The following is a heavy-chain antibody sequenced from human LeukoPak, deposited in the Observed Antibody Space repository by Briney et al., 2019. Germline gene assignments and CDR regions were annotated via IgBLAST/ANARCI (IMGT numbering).Heavy chain of an antibody. CDR1: GGSISSYY. V-gene: IGHV4-4*07. CDR2: IYTSGST. Sequence: PSETLSLTCPVPGGSISSYYWSWIRQPAGKGLEWIGRIYTSGSTHYNPSLKSRVTMSVDTSKNQFSLKLSSVTAADTAVYYCARDQGYCSGGSCRNWFDPWGQGTLVTVSS. D-gene: IGHD2-15*01. J-gene: IGHJ5*02. CDR3: ARDQGYCSGGSCRNWFDP.